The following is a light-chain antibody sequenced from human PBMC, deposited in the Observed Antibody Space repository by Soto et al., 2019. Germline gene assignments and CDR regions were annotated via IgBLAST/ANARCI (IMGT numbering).Light chain of an antibody. CDR3: SSYAGRNNYV. V-gene: IGLV2-8*01. CDR2: EVN. Sequence: QSVLTQPPSASGSPGQSVTISCTGTSSDVGGSNYVSWYQQHPGKVPKVMIYEVNKRPSGVPDRFSGSKSGNTASLTVSGLQAEDEADYYCSSYAGRNNYVFGTGTKLTVL. J-gene: IGLJ1*01. CDR1: SSDVGGSNY.